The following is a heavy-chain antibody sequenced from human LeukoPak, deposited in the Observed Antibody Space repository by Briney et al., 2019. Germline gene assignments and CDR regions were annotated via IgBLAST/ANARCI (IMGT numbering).Heavy chain of an antibody. CDR1: GGSISSYY. J-gene: IGHJ4*02. CDR2: IYYSGST. CDR3: ARGTNSSRVYYDFWSGYPTRYYFDY. Sequence: PSETLSLTCTVSGGSISSYYWSWIRQPPGKGLEWIGYIYYSGSTNYNPSLKSRVTISVDTSKNQFSLKLSSVTAADTAVYYCARGTNSSRVYYDFWSGYPTRYYFDYWGQGTLVTVSS. V-gene: IGHV4-59*12. D-gene: IGHD3-3*01.